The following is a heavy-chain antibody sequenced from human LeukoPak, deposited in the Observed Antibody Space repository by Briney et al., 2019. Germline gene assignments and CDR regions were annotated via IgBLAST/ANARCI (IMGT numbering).Heavy chain of an antibody. CDR1: GYTFTGYY. D-gene: IGHD6-19*01. CDR2: INPNSGGT. CDR3: ATDQGWYEVLAFDI. J-gene: IGHJ3*02. Sequence: GASVKVSCKASGYTFTGYYMHWVRQAPGQGLEWMGWINPNSGGTNYAQKFQGRVTMTRDTSISTAYMELSSLRSEDTAVYYCATDQGWYEVLAFDIWGQGTMVTVSS. V-gene: IGHV1-2*02.